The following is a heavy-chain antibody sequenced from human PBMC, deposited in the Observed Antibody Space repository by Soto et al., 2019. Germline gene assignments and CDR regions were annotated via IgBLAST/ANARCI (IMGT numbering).Heavy chain of an antibody. V-gene: IGHV6-1*01. D-gene: IGHD3-10*01. J-gene: IGHJ6*02. CDR2: TYYRSRWSF. Sequence: PSQTLSLTCAISGDSVSSNSGAWNWIRQSPSRGLEWLGRTYYRSRWSFDYALSVKSRVTIDPDTSKNQSSLHLDSLTPEDTAIYYCAGGSWLRCMDVWGQGTPVTVSS. CDR1: GDSVSSNSGA. CDR3: AGGSWLRCMDV.